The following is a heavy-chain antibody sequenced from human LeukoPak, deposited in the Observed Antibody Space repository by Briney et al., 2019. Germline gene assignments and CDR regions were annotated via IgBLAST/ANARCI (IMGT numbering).Heavy chain of an antibody. CDR1: GFTFSLYW. CDR2: IKQDGSEK. CDR3: ARDFGGYSYGYDH. J-gene: IGHJ4*02. V-gene: IGHV3-7*01. D-gene: IGHD5-18*01. Sequence: PGRSLRLSCAASGFTFSLYWMTWVRQHPGRGLEWVANIKQDGSEKFYLDSVKGRFTISKDNAKNAVYLQMNGLRAEDTAVYYCARDFGGYSYGYDHWGQGTLVTVSS.